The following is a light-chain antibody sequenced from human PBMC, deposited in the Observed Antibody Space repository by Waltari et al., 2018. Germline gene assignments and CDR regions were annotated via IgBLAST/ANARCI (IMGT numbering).Light chain of an antibody. J-gene: IGKJ4*01. CDR2: GAS. CDR1: QSVRPN. CDR3: QQYYVWPPIT. V-gene: IGKV3-15*01. Sequence: VLLTQSPASLSVSPGDTVLLSCRASQSVRPNLVWYQQKAGQAPRTLIYGASTRASGVPSRFSGRGSETDFTLIISSLQSEDAAVYFCQQYYVWPPITFGGGTKLEI.